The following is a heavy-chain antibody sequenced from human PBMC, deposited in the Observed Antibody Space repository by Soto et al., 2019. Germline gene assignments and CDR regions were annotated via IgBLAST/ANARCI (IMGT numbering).Heavy chain of an antibody. CDR1: GASISSSRSY. Sequence: EILSLTCTVSGASISSSRSYWGWVRQPPGKGLEWIVSFYYTGGTYSTYYNPSLKSRVTISVDTSKSQLSLNLRSVTAADTAVYYCASPRQGNYDFLSGYYALDYWGQGTLVTVSS. J-gene: IGHJ4*02. V-gene: IGHV4-39*01. CDR2: FYYTGGT. D-gene: IGHD3-3*01. CDR3: ASPRQGNYDFLSGYYALDY.